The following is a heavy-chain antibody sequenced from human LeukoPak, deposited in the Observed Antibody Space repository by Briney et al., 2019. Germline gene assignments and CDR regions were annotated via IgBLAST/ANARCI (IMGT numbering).Heavy chain of an antibody. V-gene: IGHV3-23*01. J-gene: IGHJ6*03. D-gene: IGHD5-18*01. CDR2: ISGSGGST. CDR3: AKSGGYSYGPLSGGYYYYMDV. Sequence: GGSLRLSCAASGFTFSSYAMSWVRQAPGKGLEWVSAISGSGGSTYYADSVKGRFTISRDNSKNTLYLQMNSLRAEDTAVYYCAKSGGYSYGPLSGGYYYYMDVWGKGTTVTVSS. CDR1: GFTFSSYA.